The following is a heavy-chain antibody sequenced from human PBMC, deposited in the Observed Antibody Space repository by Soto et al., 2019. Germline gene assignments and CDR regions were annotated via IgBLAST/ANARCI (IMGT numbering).Heavy chain of an antibody. J-gene: IGHJ4*02. CDR2: IRSKAYGGTT. CDR3: TRDNWEWLLPNFDY. CDR1: GFTFGDYA. Sequence: GWSLRLSCTASGFTFGDYAMSWFRQAPGKGLEWVGFIRSKAYGGTTEYAASVKGRFTISRDDSKSIAYLQMNSLKTEDTAVYYCTRDNWEWLLPNFDYWGQGTLVTVSS. D-gene: IGHD3-3*01. V-gene: IGHV3-49*03.